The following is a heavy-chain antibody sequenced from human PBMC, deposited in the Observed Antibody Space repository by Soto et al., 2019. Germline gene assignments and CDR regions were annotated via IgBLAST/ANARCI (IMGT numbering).Heavy chain of an antibody. CDR1: GFTFSSYA. V-gene: IGHV3-23*01. J-gene: IGHJ6*03. CDR2: ISGSGGST. D-gene: IGHD3-3*01. Sequence: GGSLRLSCAASGFTFSSYAMSWVRQAPGKGLEWVSAISGSGGSTYYADSVKGRFTISRDNSKNTLYLQMNSLRAEDTAVYYCALGITIFGVVPHYMDVWGKGTTVTVSS. CDR3: ALGITIFGVVPHYMDV.